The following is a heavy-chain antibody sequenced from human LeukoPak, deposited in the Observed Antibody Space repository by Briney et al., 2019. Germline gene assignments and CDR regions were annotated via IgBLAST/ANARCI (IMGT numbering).Heavy chain of an antibody. CDR1: GYTFTSYG. J-gene: IGHJ5*02. D-gene: IGHD2-2*01. CDR3: ARDSCSSTSCYDIQGNWFDP. Sequence: ASVKVSCKASGYTFTSYGISWVRQAPGQGLEWMGWISAYNGNTNYAQKLQGRVTMTTDTSTSTAYMELSRLRSDDTAVYYCARDSCSSTSCYDIQGNWFDPWGQGTLVTVSS. CDR2: ISAYNGNT. V-gene: IGHV1-18*01.